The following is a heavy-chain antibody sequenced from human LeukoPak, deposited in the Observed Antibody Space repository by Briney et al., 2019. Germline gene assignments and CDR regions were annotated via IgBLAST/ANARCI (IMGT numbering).Heavy chain of an antibody. Sequence: GGSLRLSCAASGFTFDDYAMHWVRQAPGKGLEWVSYISSSGSTIYYADSVKGRFTISRDNAKNSLYLQMNSLRDEDTALYYCARDRFYAFDIWGQGTMVTVSS. V-gene: IGHV3-48*02. CDR1: GFTFDDYA. CDR3: ARDRFYAFDI. J-gene: IGHJ3*02. CDR2: ISSSGSTI.